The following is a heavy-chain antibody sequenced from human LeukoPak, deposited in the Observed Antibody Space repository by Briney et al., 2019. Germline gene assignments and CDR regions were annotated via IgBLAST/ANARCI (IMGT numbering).Heavy chain of an antibody. D-gene: IGHD6-19*01. CDR2: ISYDGSNK. V-gene: IGHV3-30-3*01. CDR3: ASDHFGWSFDS. Sequence: GGSLRLSCAASGFTFSSYAMHWVRQAPGKGLEWVAVISYDGSNKYYADSVKGRFTISRDNSKNTLYLQMNSLRDEDTAVYFCASDHFGWSFDSWGQGTLVTVSS. J-gene: IGHJ4*02. CDR1: GFTFSSYA.